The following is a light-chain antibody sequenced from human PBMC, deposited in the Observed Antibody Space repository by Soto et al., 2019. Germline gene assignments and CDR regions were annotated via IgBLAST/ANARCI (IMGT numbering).Light chain of an antibody. Sequence: DIQLTQSPSSLSASVGDRVTITCRTSQDISSYLAWYQQKPGKAPQLLISAASTLQSGVPSRFSGSGSGTAFTIPISSLQPEDFATSYCQQLKSYPLSFGGGTKVEIK. V-gene: IGKV1-9*01. CDR2: AAS. CDR3: QQLKSYPLS. J-gene: IGKJ4*02. CDR1: QDISSY.